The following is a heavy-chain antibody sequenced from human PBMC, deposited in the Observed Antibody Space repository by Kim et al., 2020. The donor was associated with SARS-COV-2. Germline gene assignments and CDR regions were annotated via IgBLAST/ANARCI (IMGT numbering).Heavy chain of an antibody. V-gene: IGHV3-30*18. CDR3: AKDHGTAEAPPYYVVDF. Sequence: GGSLRLSCAASGFTFSFSNYGMHWVRQAPGKGLEWVAVVSYDGSHKYYADSVKGRFTISRDNSKNTLYMQMKSLRAEDTAGYYCAKDHGTAEAPPYYVVDFWGQGPTATVSS. CDR1: GFTFSFSNYG. J-gene: IGHJ6*02. CDR2: VSYDGSHK. D-gene: IGHD6-13*01.